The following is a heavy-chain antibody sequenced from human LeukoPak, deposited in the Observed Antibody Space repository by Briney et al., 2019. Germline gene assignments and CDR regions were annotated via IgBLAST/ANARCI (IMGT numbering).Heavy chain of an antibody. J-gene: IGHJ5*02. CDR1: GFTFSNYW. CDR3: ARGQYFA. V-gene: IGHV3-7*01. Sequence: PGGSLRLSCAASGFTFSNYWMSWVRQAPGKGLEWVANIKQDGSEKYYVDSVKGRFTISRDNAKNSLYLQMSSLRAEDTAVYYCARGQYFAWGQGILVTVSS. D-gene: IGHD3-9*01. CDR2: IKQDGSEK.